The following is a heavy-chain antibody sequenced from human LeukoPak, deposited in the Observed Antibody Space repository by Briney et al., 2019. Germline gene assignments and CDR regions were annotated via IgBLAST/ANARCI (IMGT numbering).Heavy chain of an antibody. CDR1: GFTFSSYA. CDR2: ISGSGGST. CDR3: AKDISYDILTGLVDY. V-gene: IGHV3-23*01. Sequence: GGSLRLSCAASGFTFSSYAMSWVRQAPGKGLEWVSAISGSGGSTYYADSVKGRFTISRDNSKNTLYLQMNSLRAEDTALYYCAKDISYDILTGLVDYWGQGTLVTVSS. D-gene: IGHD3-9*01. J-gene: IGHJ4*02.